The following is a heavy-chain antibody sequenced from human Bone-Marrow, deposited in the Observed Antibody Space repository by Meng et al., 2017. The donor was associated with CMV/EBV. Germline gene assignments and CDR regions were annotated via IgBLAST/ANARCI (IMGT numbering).Heavy chain of an antibody. D-gene: IGHD3-22*01. CDR3: AKGYDSSGYYYSDFDY. Sequence: GESLKISCAASGFTFSSYGMHWVRQAPGKGLEWVAFIRYDGSNKYYADSVKGRFTISRDNSKNTLYLQMNSLRAEDTAVYYCAKGYDSSGYYYSDFDYWGQGTLVTVSS. CDR2: IRYDGSNK. J-gene: IGHJ4*02. V-gene: IGHV3-30*02. CDR1: GFTFSSYG.